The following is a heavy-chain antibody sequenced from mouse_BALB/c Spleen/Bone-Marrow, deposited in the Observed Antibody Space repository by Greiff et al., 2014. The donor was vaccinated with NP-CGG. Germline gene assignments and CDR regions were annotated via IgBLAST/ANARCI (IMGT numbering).Heavy chain of an antibody. D-gene: IGHD2-4*01. CDR1: GYSFTGYF. CDR2: INPYNGDT. CDR3: GRGDDYDGDFDR. V-gene: IGHV1-37*01. Sequence: VQLKESGPELVKPGASVKISCKASGYSFTGYFMNWVKQSHGKSLEWIGRINPYNGDTFYNQKFKGKATLTVDKSSSTAHVELLSLTSEDSAVYYCGRGDDYDGDFDRWGQGTTLTVSS. J-gene: IGHJ2*01.